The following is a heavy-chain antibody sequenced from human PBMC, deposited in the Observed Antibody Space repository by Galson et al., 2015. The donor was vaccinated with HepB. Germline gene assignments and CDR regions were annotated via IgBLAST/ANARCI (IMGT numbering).Heavy chain of an antibody. J-gene: IGHJ4*02. CDR2: ISYDGSNK. D-gene: IGHD3-22*01. Sequence: SLRLSCAASGFTFSSYGMHWVRQAPGKGLEWVAVISYDGSNKYYADSVKGRFTISRDNSKNTLYLQMNSLRAEDTAVYYCAKDDRKWLGFYFDYWGQGTLVTVSS. CDR1: GFTFSSYG. CDR3: AKDDRKWLGFYFDY. V-gene: IGHV3-30*18.